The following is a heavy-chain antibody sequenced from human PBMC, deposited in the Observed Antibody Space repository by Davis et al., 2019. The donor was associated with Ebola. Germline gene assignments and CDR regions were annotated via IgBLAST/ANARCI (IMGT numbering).Heavy chain of an antibody. V-gene: IGHV1-46*01. CDR3: ARDRFGDSDY. D-gene: IGHD3-10*01. CDR2: IKHSGET. CDR1: GNTFSNVH. J-gene: IGHJ4*02. Sequence: ASVKVSCKASGNTFSNVHMHWVRQAPGQGLEWMGIIKHSGETIYAQKFQGRVTMTRDTSTSTDYMELSSLRSDDTAVYYCARDRFGDSDYWGQGTLVTVSS.